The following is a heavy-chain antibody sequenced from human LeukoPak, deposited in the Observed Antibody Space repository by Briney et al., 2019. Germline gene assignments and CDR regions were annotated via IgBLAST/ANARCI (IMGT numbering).Heavy chain of an antibody. CDR3: ARSTYFYDSSGYYRGDYFDS. CDR2: ISYDGNKR. CDR1: GFTFSDYT. Sequence: GGSLRLSCAASGFTFSDYTIHWVRQAPGKGLEWVAVISYDGNKRYYADSVKGRFLISRDTSKNTLYLQLNSLRPKDTAVYYCARSTYFYDSSGYYRGDYFDSWGQGTLVTVSS. V-gene: IGHV3-30*04. D-gene: IGHD3-22*01. J-gene: IGHJ4*02.